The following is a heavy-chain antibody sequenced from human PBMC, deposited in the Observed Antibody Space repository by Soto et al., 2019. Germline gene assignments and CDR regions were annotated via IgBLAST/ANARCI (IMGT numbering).Heavy chain of an antibody. CDR1: GDSDSSNSDA. CDR2: TYYRSKWYN. D-gene: IGHD5-12*01. CDR3: ARDNCSGCDFERMDV. J-gene: IGHJ6*01. V-gene: IGHV6-1*01. Sequence: SQTLSLTCAISGDSDSSNSDAWNWIRQSPSRGLEWLGRTYYRSKWYNDYAVSVKSRITINPDTSKNHFSLQLNSATPEDTAVYYCARDNCSGCDFERMDVSRQGTTFTVS.